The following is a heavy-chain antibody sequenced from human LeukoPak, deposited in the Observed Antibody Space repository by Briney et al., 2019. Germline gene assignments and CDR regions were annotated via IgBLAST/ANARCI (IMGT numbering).Heavy chain of an antibody. J-gene: IGHJ4*02. Sequence: GASVKVSCKASGYTFTHYAVHWLRQVPGQRLEWMGWINSYTGESTFAQDLRGRVVFSLDTSLNSAYLQISSLQTDDIAIYYCARVNGGAYFDSWGQGTLVTVSS. V-gene: IGHV7-4-1*02. D-gene: IGHD4-17*01. CDR3: ARVNGGAYFDS. CDR2: INSYTGES. CDR1: GYTFTHYA.